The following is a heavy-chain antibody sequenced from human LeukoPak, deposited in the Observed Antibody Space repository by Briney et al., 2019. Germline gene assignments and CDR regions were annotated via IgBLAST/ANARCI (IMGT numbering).Heavy chain of an antibody. CDR3: ASALWFGELCFGN. CDR2: IKQDGSEK. J-gene: IGHJ4*02. Sequence: PGRPLRLSCAASGLTFSDYWMTWVRQAPGKGLEWVANIKQDGSEKYYVDSVKGRFTISRDNAKNSLFLQMNSLRAEDTAVYYCASALWFGELCFGNWGQGTLVTVSS. V-gene: IGHV3-7*01. CDR1: GLTFSDYW. D-gene: IGHD3-10*01.